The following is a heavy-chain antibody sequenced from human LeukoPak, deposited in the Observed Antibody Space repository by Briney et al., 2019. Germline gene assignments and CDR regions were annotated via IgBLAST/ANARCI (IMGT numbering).Heavy chain of an antibody. V-gene: IGHV3-7*03. CDR3: ATVPPVSIGLYSYYGMDV. J-gene: IGHJ6*02. CDR1: GFTFSSYW. Sequence: GGSLRLSCAASGFTFSSYWMSWVRQAPGKGLEWVANIKQDGREIYYVDSVKGRFTISRDNAMNSLYLQMNSLRAEDTAVYFCATVPPVSIGLYSYYGMDVWGQGTTVTVSS. D-gene: IGHD3-16*01. CDR2: IKQDGREI.